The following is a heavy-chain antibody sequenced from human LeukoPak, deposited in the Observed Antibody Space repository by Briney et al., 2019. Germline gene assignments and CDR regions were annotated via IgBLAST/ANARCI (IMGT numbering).Heavy chain of an antibody. D-gene: IGHD6-19*01. Sequence: SETLSLTCTISGGSISSYYWSWIRQPPGKGLGWIGYIYYSGSTNYNPSLKSRVTISVDTSKNQFSLKLSSVTAADTAVYYCASGRAGYSSGWDNFDYWGQGTLVTVSS. CDR1: GGSISSYY. CDR3: ASGRAGYSSGWDNFDY. J-gene: IGHJ4*02. V-gene: IGHV4-59*08. CDR2: IYYSGST.